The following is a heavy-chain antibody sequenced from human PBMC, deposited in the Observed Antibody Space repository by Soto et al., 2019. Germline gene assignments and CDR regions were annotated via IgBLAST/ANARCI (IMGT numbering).Heavy chain of an antibody. V-gene: IGHV4-31*03. CDR2: IYHSGST. CDR1: VASIISGDYY. Sequence: QVQLQESGPGLVKPSQTLSLTCTVSVASIISGDYYWTWIRQHPGKGLEWIGYIYHSGSTSYNPSLKSXXTXSXXTSKNRCFLELTSVTAADTAVYYCARMASTGSFDYWGQGTLVTVSS. CDR3: ARMASTGSFDY. J-gene: IGHJ4*02.